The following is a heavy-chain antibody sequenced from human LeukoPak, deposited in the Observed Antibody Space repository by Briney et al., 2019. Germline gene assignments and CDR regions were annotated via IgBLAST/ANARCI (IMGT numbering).Heavy chain of an antibody. V-gene: IGHV4-30-2*01. Sequence: SQTLSLICAVSGGSISSGGYSWSWIRQPPGKGLEWIGYIYHSGSTYYNPSLKSRVTISVDRSKNQFSLKLSSVTAADTAVYYCARGGYKFRYYFDYWGQGTLVTVSS. CDR2: IYHSGST. D-gene: IGHD5-24*01. CDR1: GGSISSGGYS. CDR3: ARGGYKFRYYFDY. J-gene: IGHJ4*02.